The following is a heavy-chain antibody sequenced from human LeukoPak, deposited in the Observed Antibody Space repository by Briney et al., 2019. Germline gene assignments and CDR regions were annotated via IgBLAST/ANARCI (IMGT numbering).Heavy chain of an antibody. CDR2: ISSGSSTT. Sequence: PGGSLRLSCAASGFTFSPLGMNWVRQAPGRGLEWVSYISSGSSTTYYADSVKGRFTISRDSAKNSLYLQMNSLRDEDTAVYYCARGRGLTLSYHYFDYWGQGTPVTVSS. J-gene: IGHJ4*02. CDR3: ARGRGLTLSYHYFDY. CDR1: GFTFSPLG. D-gene: IGHD3-10*01. V-gene: IGHV3-48*02.